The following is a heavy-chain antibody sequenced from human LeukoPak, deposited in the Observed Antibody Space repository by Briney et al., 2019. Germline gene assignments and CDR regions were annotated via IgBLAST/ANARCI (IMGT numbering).Heavy chain of an antibody. V-gene: IGHV3-74*01. D-gene: IGHD1-14*01. CDR3: ARDGVSTVDFDY. CDR2: IDFDGTDT. J-gene: IGHJ4*02. CDR1: GFSFNTYW. Sequence: PGGSLRLSCAASGFSFNTYWMHWVRQAPGKGLVWVSRIDFDGTDTVYADSVKGRFTISRDNAKNTLFLQMNSLRAEDTAVYFCARDGVSTVDFDYWGQGPLVTVSS.